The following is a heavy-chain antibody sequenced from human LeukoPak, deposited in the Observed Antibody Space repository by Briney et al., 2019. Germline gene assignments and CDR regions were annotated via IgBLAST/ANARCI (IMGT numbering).Heavy chain of an antibody. V-gene: IGHV3-21*01. CDR1: GFTFSSYT. CDR2: ISSGSSYI. Sequence: GGSLRLSCAASGFTFSSYTMNWVRQAPGKGLEWVSSISSGSSYIYYADSVKGRFTISRDNAKNSLYLQVNSLRAEDTAVYYCARETRHRSSTSCSSLEYFQHWGQGTLVTVSS. CDR3: ARETRHRSSTSCSSLEYFQH. D-gene: IGHD2-2*01. J-gene: IGHJ1*01.